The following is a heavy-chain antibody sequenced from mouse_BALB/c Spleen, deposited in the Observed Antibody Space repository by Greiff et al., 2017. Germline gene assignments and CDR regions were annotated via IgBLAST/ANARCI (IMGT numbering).Heavy chain of an antibody. Sequence: VQLQQSGAELAKPGASVKMSCKASGYTFTSYWMHWVKQRPGQGLEWIGYINPSTGYTEYNQKFKDKATLTADKSSSTAYMQLSSLTSEDSAVYYCARGDWEFAMDYWGQGTSVTVSS. J-gene: IGHJ4*01. D-gene: IGHD4-1*01. CDR1: GYTFTSYW. CDR3: ARGDWEFAMDY. CDR2: INPSTGYT. V-gene: IGHV1-7*01.